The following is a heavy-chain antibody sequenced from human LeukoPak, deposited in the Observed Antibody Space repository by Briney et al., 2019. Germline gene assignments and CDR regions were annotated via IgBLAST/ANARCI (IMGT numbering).Heavy chain of an antibody. J-gene: IGHJ5*02. D-gene: IGHD4-23*01. CDR2: IYYSGST. Sequence: PSETLSLTCTVSGGSISSYYWSWIRQPPGKGLEWIGYIYYSGSTNYNPSLKSRVTISVDTSKNQFSLKLSSVTAADTAVYYCASSSTVGHGDWFDPWGQGTLVTVSS. CDR3: ASSSTVGHGDWFDP. V-gene: IGHV4-59*01. CDR1: GGSISSYY.